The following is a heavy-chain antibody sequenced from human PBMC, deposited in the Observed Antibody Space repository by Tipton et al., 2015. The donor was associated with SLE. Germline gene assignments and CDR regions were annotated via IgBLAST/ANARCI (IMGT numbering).Heavy chain of an antibody. Sequence: TLSLTCTVSGGSISPYCWSWIRQPPGKGLEWIGYSDYRGSTHYNPSLKSRVTISVDTSKNQVSLRLTSVTAADTAVYYCATEGGNWFDPWGQGILVTVSS. CDR3: ATEGGNWFDP. V-gene: IGHV4-59*12. CDR1: GGSISPYC. J-gene: IGHJ5*02. CDR2: SDYRGST. D-gene: IGHD2-15*01.